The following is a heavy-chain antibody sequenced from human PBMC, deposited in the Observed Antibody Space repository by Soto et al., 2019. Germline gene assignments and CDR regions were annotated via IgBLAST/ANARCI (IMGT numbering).Heavy chain of an antibody. V-gene: IGHV3-30*02. Sequence: GGSLRLSCAASGFTFSGHGMHWVRQAPGKGLEWVAVIWYDGGNTYYGDSVKGRFTISRDNSRNTLYLQMNSLRAEDTAVYYCAKDPAPALATGYWGQGTLVTVSS. CDR3: AKDPAPALATGY. CDR2: IWYDGGNT. D-gene: IGHD6-25*01. CDR1: GFTFSGHG. J-gene: IGHJ4*02.